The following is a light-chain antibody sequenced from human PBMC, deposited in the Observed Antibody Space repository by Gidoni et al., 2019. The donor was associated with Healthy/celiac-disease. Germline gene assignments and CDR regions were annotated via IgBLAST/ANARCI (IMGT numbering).Light chain of an antibody. J-gene: IGKJ3*01. CDR1: QSISTY. CDR3: QQSYSSPST. Sequence: DIQMTQSPSSLSASVGDRVTITCRASQSISTYLNWYLQKPGKAPKLLIYAASSLQSGVPSRFSGSGSGTDFTLTISSLQPEDFATYSCQQSYSSPSTFGPXTKVDIK. CDR2: AAS. V-gene: IGKV1-39*01.